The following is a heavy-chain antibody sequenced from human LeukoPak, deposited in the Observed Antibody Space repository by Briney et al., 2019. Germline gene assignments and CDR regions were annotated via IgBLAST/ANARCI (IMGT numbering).Heavy chain of an antibody. CDR1: GFTFSSYS. V-gene: IGHV3-21*01. D-gene: IGHD2-2*01. Sequence: GGSLRLSCAASGFTFSSYSMNWVRQAPGKGLERVSSISSSSSYIYYADSVKGRFTISRDNAKNSLYLQMNSLRAEDTAVYYCARGGVVYCSSTSCPEASFDYWGQGTLVTVSS. CDR2: ISSSSSYI. CDR3: ARGGVVYCSSTSCPEASFDY. J-gene: IGHJ4*02.